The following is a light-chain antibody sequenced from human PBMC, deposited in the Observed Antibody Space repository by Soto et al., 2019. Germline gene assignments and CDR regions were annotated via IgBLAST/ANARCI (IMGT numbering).Light chain of an antibody. V-gene: IGKV3-11*01. CDR3: QQHSSWPPVFT. J-gene: IGKJ3*01. Sequence: EVVLTQSPATLSLSPGERATLSCRASQSVSSFLAWYQQKPGQSPRLLIYDASNRATGIPARFSGSGSGTDFTLTISSLEPEDFAVYYCQQHSSWPPVFTFGPGTKVDIK. CDR2: DAS. CDR1: QSVSSF.